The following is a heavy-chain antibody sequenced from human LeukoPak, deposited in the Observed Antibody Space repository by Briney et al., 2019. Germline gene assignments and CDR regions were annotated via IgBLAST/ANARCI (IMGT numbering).Heavy chain of an antibody. CDR2: IYHSGST. CDR1: GGSISSGGYS. D-gene: IGHD3-22*01. Sequence: PSETLSLTCAVSGGSISSGGYSWSWIRQPPGKGLEWIGYIYHSGSTYYNPSLKSRATFSEDTSKNHFSLSLSAVTAADTAVYYCASPGPYYSETSGYLVFWGQGILVTVSS. V-gene: IGHV4-30-2*02. J-gene: IGHJ4*02. CDR3: ASPGPYYSETSGYLVF.